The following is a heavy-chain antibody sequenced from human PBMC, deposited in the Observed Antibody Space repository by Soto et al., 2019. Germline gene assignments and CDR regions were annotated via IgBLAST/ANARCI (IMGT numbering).Heavy chain of an antibody. CDR3: ARDGGVGPSSWYYYYYGMDV. CDR2: ISYDGSNK. J-gene: IGHJ6*02. Sequence: GSLQLSCAASGFTFSSYAMHGVRQAPGKGLEWVAVISYDGSNKYYADSVKGRFTISRDNSKNTLYLQMNGLRAEDTAVYYCARDGGVGPSSWYYYYYGMDVWGQGTTVTVSS. V-gene: IGHV3-30-3*01. CDR1: GFTFSSYA. D-gene: IGHD6-13*01.